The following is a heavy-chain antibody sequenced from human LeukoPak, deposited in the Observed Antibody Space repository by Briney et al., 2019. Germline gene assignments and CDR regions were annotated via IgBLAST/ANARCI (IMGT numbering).Heavy chain of an antibody. CDR1: GGSISSYY. J-gene: IGHJ4*02. Sequence: SETLSLTCTVSGGSISSYYWSWIRQPPGKGLEWIGYIYYSGSTNYNPSLKSRVTISVDTSRNQFSLKLSSVTAADTAVYYCASFTTGAAAIPFDYWGQGTLVTVSA. V-gene: IGHV4-59*01. CDR3: ASFTTGAAAIPFDY. D-gene: IGHD6-13*01. CDR2: IYYSGST.